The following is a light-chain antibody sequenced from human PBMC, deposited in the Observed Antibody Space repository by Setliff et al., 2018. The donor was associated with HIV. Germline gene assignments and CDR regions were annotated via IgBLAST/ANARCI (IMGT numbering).Light chain of an antibody. J-gene: IGLJ3*02. V-gene: IGLV2-11*01. CDR1: SSDVGIYNY. CDR3: APWDDSLNAWV. Sequence: QSVLTRPRSVSGSPGQSVTISCTGTSSDVGIYNYVSWYQQHPGKAPKLMIYDVTKRPSGVPARFSGSKSGNTASLTISGLQAEDEADYYCAPWDDSLNAWVFGGGTKVTVL. CDR2: DVT.